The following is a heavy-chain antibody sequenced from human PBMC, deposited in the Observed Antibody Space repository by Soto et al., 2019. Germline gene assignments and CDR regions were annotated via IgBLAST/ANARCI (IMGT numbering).Heavy chain of an antibody. CDR3: AREGGQQLVRSMDV. Sequence: EVQLVESGGGLVQPGGSLRLSCAASGFTFSSYEMNWVRQAPGKGLEWVSYISSSGSTIYYADSVKGRFTISRDNAKNSLYLQMNSLRAEDTAVYYCAREGGQQLVRSMDVWGQVTTVTFSS. D-gene: IGHD6-13*01. J-gene: IGHJ6*02. CDR2: ISSSGSTI. V-gene: IGHV3-48*03. CDR1: GFTFSSYE.